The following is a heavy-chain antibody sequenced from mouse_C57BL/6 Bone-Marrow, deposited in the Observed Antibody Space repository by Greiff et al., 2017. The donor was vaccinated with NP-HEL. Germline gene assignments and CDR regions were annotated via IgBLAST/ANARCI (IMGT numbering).Heavy chain of an antibody. CDR2: ISDGGSYT. Sequence: DVQLQESGGGLVKPGGSLKLSCAASGFTFSSYAMSWVRQTPEKRLEWVATISDGGSYTYYPDNVKGRFTISRDNAKNNLYLQMSHLKSEDTAMYYCARDYYGSSPAWFAYWGQGTLVTVSA. D-gene: IGHD1-1*01. V-gene: IGHV5-4*01. CDR1: GFTFSSYA. J-gene: IGHJ3*01. CDR3: ARDYYGSSPAWFAY.